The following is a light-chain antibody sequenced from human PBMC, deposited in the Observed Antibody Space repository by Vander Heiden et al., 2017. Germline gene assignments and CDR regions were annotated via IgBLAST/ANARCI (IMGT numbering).Light chain of an antibody. V-gene: IGKV1-39*01. Sequence: DIQMTQSPSSLSASVGDRVTITCRASQSISSYLNWYQQKPGKAPKLLIYAASILDSGVPSRFSGRASATDFTLTISMLHPEDFTTYYCQRCDTTPITFGGGTKVDIK. CDR3: QRCDTTPIT. CDR2: AAS. CDR1: QSISSY. J-gene: IGKJ4*01.